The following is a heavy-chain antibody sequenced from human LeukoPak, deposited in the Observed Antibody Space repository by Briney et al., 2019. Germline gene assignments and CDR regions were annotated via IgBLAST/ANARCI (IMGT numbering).Heavy chain of an antibody. CDR2: ININTGNP. V-gene: IGHV7-4-1*02. J-gene: IGHJ6*02. CDR3: ARDRRHIAVADPYYYGMDV. Sequence: GASVKVSCKASGYTFTSYAMNWVRQAPGQGLEWMGWININTGNPTYAQGFTGRFVFSLDTSVSTAYLQISSLKAEDTAVYYCARDRRHIAVADPYYYGMDVWGQGTTVTVSS. D-gene: IGHD6-19*01. CDR1: GYTFTSYA.